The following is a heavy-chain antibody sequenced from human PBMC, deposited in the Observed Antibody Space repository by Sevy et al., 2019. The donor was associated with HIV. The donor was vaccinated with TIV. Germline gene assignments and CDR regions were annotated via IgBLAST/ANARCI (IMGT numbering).Heavy chain of an antibody. CDR2: ISYDGSNK. V-gene: IGHV3-30*18. CDR3: AKDRVAAAGIGWYFDL. D-gene: IGHD6-13*01. Sequence: GGSLRLSCAASGFTFSSYGMHWVRQAPGKGLEWVAVISYDGSNKYYADSVKGRFTISRDISKNTLYLQMNSLRAEDTAVYYCAKDRVAAAGIGWYFDLWGRGTLVTVSS. CDR1: GFTFSSYG. J-gene: IGHJ2*01.